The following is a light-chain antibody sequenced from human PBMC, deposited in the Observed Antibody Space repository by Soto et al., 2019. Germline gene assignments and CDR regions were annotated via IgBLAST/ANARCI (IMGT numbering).Light chain of an antibody. Sequence: EIVLTQSPATLSLSPGERATLSCRASQSVSSYLAWYQQKPGQAPRLLIYDASNRATGIPARFSGSGSGTDFTLTISSLEPEDFAVYYCQQRSNGLVTFGPGTKVDIK. J-gene: IGKJ3*01. CDR3: QQRSNGLVT. CDR2: DAS. CDR1: QSVSSY. V-gene: IGKV3-11*01.